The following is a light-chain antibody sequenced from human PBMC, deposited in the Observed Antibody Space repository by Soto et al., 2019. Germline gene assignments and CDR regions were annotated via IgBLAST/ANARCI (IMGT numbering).Light chain of an antibody. Sequence: QSALTQPPSASGSPGQSVTISCTGTSSDVGAYDYVSWYQQQSGKAPRLLIYEVTKRPSGVPDRFSGSKSGNTASLTVSGLQADDEADYYCSSYAGINNAIFGAGTQLTVL. V-gene: IGLV2-8*01. J-gene: IGLJ2*01. CDR1: SSDVGAYDY. CDR2: EVT. CDR3: SSYAGINNAI.